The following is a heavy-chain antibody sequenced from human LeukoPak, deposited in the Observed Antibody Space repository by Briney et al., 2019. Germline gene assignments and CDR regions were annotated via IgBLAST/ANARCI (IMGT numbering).Heavy chain of an antibody. J-gene: IGHJ4*02. V-gene: IGHV1-69*13. Sequence: SVKVSCKASGGTFSSYAISWVRQAPGQGLEWMGGIIPIFGTANYAQKFQGRVTITADESTSTAYMELSSLRSEDTAVYYCAREFLMEQQLVYWGQGTLVTVSS. CDR3: AREFLMEQQLVY. CDR1: GGTFSSYA. CDR2: IIPIFGTA. D-gene: IGHD6-13*01.